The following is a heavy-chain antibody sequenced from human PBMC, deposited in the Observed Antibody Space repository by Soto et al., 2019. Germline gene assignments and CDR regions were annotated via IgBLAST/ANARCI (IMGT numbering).Heavy chain of an antibody. CDR2: TYYKSKWYN. V-gene: IGHV6-1*01. CDR3: ARYSTSFGFFDY. J-gene: IGHJ4*02. CDR1: GDSVSSNSAA. D-gene: IGHD6-13*01. Sequence: KQSQTLSLTCALSGDSVSSNSAAWNWIRQSPSRGLEWLGRTYYKSKWYNDYAPSVKSRITINPDTSKNQFSLQLNSVTPEDTALYYCARYSTSFGFFDYWGQGALVTVSS.